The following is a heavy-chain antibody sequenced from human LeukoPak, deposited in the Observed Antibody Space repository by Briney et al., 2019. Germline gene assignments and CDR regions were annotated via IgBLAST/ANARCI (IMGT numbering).Heavy chain of an antibody. J-gene: IGHJ4*02. CDR3: AKSRSGSANWALQIFDN. V-gene: IGHV3-23*01. D-gene: IGHD1-1*01. CDR2: ISDNSAGT. CDR1: RFTFSNYA. Sequence: GGSLRLSCAASRFTFSNYAMSWVRQAPGKGLEWVSSISDNSAGTYYVDSVRGRFTISRDYSKNMLYMQMNSLRVEDTAVYFCAKSRSGSANWALQIFDNWGQGTLVTVSS.